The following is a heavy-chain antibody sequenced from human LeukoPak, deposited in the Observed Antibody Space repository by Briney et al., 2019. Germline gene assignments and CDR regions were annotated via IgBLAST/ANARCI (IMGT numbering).Heavy chain of an antibody. V-gene: IGHV3-21*01. J-gene: IGHJ3*02. CDR3: ALLPPMAGDAFDI. CDR2: ISSSSSYI. Sequence: PGGSLRLSCAASGFTVSSNYMSWVRQAPGKGLEWVSSISSSSSYIYYADSVKGRFTISRDNAKNSLYLQMNSLRAEDTAVYYCALLPPMAGDAFDIWGQGTMVTVSS. CDR1: GFTVSSNY. D-gene: IGHD2-15*01.